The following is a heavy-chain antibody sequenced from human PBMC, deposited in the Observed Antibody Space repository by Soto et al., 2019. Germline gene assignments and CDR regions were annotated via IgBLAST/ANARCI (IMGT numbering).Heavy chain of an antibody. Sequence: PSETLSLTCTVSGGSISSSSYYWGWIRHPPGKGLEWIGSIYYSGSTYYNPSLKSRVTISVDTSKNQFSLKLSSVTAADTAVYYCARATGIAVAGTLYYYYGMDVWGQGTTVTVSS. J-gene: IGHJ6*02. CDR2: IYYSGST. V-gene: IGHV4-39*01. CDR1: GGSISSSSYY. D-gene: IGHD6-19*01. CDR3: ARATGIAVAGTLYYYYGMDV.